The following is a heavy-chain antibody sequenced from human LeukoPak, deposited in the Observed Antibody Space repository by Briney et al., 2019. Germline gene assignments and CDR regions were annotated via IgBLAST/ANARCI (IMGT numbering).Heavy chain of an antibody. CDR1: GGAFSGYY. CDR2: MNDSGST. Sequence: SETLSLTCAVYGGAFSGYYWSSIRQPPGNRLEWLSEMNDSGSTSYNPSLKSRVTVSVDTSKTQFSLKLSSVTSADTAVYYWARTDYGDYGGYFQHWGQGTLVTVSS. V-gene: IGHV4-34*01. D-gene: IGHD4-17*01. J-gene: IGHJ1*01. CDR3: ARTDYGDYGGYFQH.